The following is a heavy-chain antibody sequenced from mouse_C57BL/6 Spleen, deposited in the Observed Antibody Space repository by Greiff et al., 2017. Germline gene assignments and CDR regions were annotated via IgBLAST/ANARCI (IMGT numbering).Heavy chain of an antibody. J-gene: IGHJ2*01. D-gene: IGHD1-1*01. CDR2: ISSGSSTI. CDR1: GFTFSDYG. V-gene: IGHV5-17*01. CDR3: ANDYYGSSYYFDY. Sequence: EVKLVESGGGLVKPGGSLTLSCAASGFTFSDYGMHWVRQAPEKGLEWVAYISSGSSTIYYADTVKGRFTISRDNAKNTLFLQMTSLRSEDTAMYYCANDYYGSSYYFDYWGQGTTLTVSS.